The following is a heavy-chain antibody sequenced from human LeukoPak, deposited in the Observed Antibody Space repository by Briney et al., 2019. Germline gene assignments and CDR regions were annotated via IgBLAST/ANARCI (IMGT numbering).Heavy chain of an antibody. CDR2: IYYSGST. CDR3: ARDSSGYYSRRAYLDY. Sequence: PSETLSLTCTVSGGSISSSSYYWGWIRQPPGKGLEWIGSIYYSGSTYYNPSLKSRFTISVDTSKNQFSLKLSSVTAADTAVYYCARDSSGYYSRRAYLDYWGQGTLVTVSS. V-gene: IGHV4-39*01. D-gene: IGHD3-22*01. J-gene: IGHJ4*02. CDR1: GGSISSSSYY.